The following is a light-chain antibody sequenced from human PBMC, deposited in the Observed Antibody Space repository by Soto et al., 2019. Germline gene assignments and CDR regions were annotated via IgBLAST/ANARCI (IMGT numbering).Light chain of an antibody. CDR2: RTS. CDR3: QHYGNSLWT. J-gene: IGKJ1*01. V-gene: IGKV3-20*01. CDR1: ESVSSSF. Sequence: IVMTQSPGTLSLSPGERATLSCRASESVSSSFLTWYQQKPGQAPRLLIYRTSNRVTGIPDRFSGSGSGTDFTLTISRLEPEDFAVYFCQHYGNSLWTFGQGTKVDI.